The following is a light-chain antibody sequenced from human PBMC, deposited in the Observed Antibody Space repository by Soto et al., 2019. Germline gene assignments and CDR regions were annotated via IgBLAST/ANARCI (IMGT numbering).Light chain of an antibody. Sequence: MTQSPSTLSGCVGDRVTISCRASQTISSWLAWYQQKPGQAPRLLIYGASTRATGIPARFSGSGSATEFTLTISSLQSEDFAVYYCQQYNNWPQTFGQGTKVDI. CDR2: GAS. J-gene: IGKJ1*01. V-gene: IGKV3-15*01. CDR1: QTISSW. CDR3: QQYNNWPQT.